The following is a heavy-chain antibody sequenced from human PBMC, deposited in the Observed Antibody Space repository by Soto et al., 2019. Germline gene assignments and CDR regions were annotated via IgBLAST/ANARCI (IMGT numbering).Heavy chain of an antibody. D-gene: IGHD2-2*02. CDR2: ISGSGGST. CDR1: GFSFSSYA. V-gene: IGHV3-23*01. J-gene: IGHJ4*02. Sequence: PVGSLRLSCAASGFSFSSYAMSWVRQAPGKGLEWVSTISGSGGSTYYADSVKGRFTISRDNSKNTLYLQMNSLRAEDTAVYYCAKEQYQLLYSPFGYWGQGTLVTVSS. CDR3: AKEQYQLLYSPFGY.